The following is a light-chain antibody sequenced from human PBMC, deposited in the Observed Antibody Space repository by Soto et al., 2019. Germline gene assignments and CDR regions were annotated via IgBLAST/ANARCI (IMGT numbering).Light chain of an antibody. CDR3: QSYDKRLTAYV. J-gene: IGLJ1*01. Sequence: QSVLTQTPSASGTPGQRVTISCSGSNSNIESNYVYWYQQFPGTAPKVLIYKDDQRPSGVPDRFSGSKSGASASLAISGLRSEDEADYYCQSYDKRLTAYVFGTGTKLTVL. V-gene: IGLV1-47*01. CDR1: NSNIESNY. CDR2: KDD.